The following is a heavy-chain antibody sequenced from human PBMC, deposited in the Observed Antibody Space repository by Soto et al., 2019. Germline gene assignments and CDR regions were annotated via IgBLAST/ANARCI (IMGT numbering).Heavy chain of an antibody. V-gene: IGHV1-18*01. CDR1: GYAFTRSG. D-gene: IGHD5-12*01. J-gene: IGHJ6*02. Sequence: QVQLVQSGAEVKKPGASVKVSCKASGYAFTRSGISWVRQAPGQGLEWMGWISTYNGDTNYAQTFQGRVTMTPDPSTSTVHMEVRSLRSDDTAVYYCAREGVAPYYYYGMDVWGQGAPVTVSS. CDR3: AREGVAPYYYYGMDV. CDR2: ISTYNGDT.